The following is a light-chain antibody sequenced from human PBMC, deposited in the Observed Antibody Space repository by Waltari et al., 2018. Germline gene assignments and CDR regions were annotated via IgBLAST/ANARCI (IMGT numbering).Light chain of an antibody. V-gene: IGLV1-47*01. Sequence: QSVLTQPPSASATPGQRVTISCSGSSTNIEANSVYWYQQFPGTAPNLRMYRNHQRPSGVPDRFSGAKSGTSASLAISGLRSEDEADYYCAAWDDSLSAYVFGTGTTVTVL. J-gene: IGLJ1*01. CDR3: AAWDDSLSAYV. CDR2: RNH. CDR1: STNIEANS.